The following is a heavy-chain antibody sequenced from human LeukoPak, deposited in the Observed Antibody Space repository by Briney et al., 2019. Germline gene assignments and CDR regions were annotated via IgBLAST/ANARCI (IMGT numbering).Heavy chain of an antibody. CDR3: ARGYILTGYSF. CDR2: IYISGNT. J-gene: IGHJ1*01. D-gene: IGHD3-9*01. Sequence: PSETLSLTCTVSGDSPSNYFWSWVRQPAGKGLEWIGIIYISGNTDYNPSLKRRVTMSVDTSKNLFSLKLTSVTVADTAVYYCARGYILTGYSFWGQGTLVTVSS. V-gene: IGHV4-4*07. CDR1: GDSPSNYF.